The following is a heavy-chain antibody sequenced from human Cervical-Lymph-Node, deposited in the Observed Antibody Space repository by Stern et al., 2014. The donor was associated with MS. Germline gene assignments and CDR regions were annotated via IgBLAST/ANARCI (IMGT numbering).Heavy chain of an antibody. Sequence: QVQLVQSGAEVKKPGASVKVSCKASGYIFSSFGINWVRQAPGQGLEWMGWVSTYNGNTNYAQRFQDRVIMTTDTSTNTAYMELRSLRSDDTAVYYCAREVYGDGRRFDSWGQGTLVTVSS. J-gene: IGHJ4*02. D-gene: IGHD4/OR15-4a*01. CDR1: GYIFSSFG. CDR3: AREVYGDGRRFDS. CDR2: VSTYNGNT. V-gene: IGHV1-18*01.